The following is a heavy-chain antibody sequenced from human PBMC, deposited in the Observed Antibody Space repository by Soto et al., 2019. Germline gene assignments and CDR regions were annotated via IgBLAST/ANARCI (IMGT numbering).Heavy chain of an antibody. Sequence: SDTLSLTCAVSGGSISSGGYSWSWIRQPPGKGLEWIGYIYHSGGTYYNPSLKSRVTISVDRSKNQFSLKLSSVTAADTAVYYCARESCSGGSCIFDYWGQGTLVTVSS. J-gene: IGHJ4*02. D-gene: IGHD2-15*01. CDR3: ARESCSGGSCIFDY. CDR2: IYHSGGT. CDR1: GGSISSGGYS. V-gene: IGHV4-30-2*01.